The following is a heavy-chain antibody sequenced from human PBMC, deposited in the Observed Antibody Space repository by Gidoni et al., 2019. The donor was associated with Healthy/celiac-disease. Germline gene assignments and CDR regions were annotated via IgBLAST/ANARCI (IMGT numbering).Heavy chain of an antibody. Sequence: QVQLVESGGGLVKPGGSLRLSCAASGFTFSDYYMSWIRQAPGKGLEWVSYISSSSSYTNYADSVKGRFTISRDNAKNSLYLQMNSLRAEDTAVYYCARGPYDILTAWFDPWGQGTLVTVSS. J-gene: IGHJ5*02. CDR2: ISSSSSYT. CDR1: GFTFSDYY. CDR3: ARGPYDILTAWFDP. D-gene: IGHD3-9*01. V-gene: IGHV3-11*05.